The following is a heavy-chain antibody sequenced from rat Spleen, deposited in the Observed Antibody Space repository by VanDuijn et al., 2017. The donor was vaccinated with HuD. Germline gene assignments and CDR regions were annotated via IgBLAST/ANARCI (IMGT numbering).Heavy chain of an antibody. J-gene: IGHJ3*01. CDR2: ISASGGTM. D-gene: IGHD1-11*01. V-gene: IGHV5S13*01. Sequence: EVQLVESGGGLVQPGRSLKLSCAASRFTFSNYDMAWVRQAPTKGLEWVASISASGGTMYYRDSVRGRFTVSRDNTRNTLYLQMDSLRSEDTATYYCATQDYGGYSERPFAYWGQGTLVTVSS. CDR1: RFTFSNYD. CDR3: ATQDYGGYSERPFAY.